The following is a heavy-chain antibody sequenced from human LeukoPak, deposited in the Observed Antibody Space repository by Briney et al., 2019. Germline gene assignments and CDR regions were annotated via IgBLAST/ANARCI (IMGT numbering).Heavy chain of an antibody. Sequence: ASVKVSCKASGYTFTSYGISWVRQAPGQGLEWMGWISAYNGNTSYAQKLQGRVTMTTDTSTSTAYMELRSLRSDDTAVYYCARGGTMVRGVIYYYGMDVWGQGTTVTVSS. CDR2: ISAYNGNT. CDR3: ARGGTMVRGVIYYYGMDV. J-gene: IGHJ6*02. V-gene: IGHV1-18*01. D-gene: IGHD3-10*01. CDR1: GYTFTSYG.